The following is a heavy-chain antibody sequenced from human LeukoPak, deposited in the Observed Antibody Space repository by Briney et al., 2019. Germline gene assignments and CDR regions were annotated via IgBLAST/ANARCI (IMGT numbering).Heavy chain of an antibody. Sequence: PGGSLRLSCAASGFTFSSYSMNWVRQAPGKGLEWVSSISSSSSYIYYADSVKGRFTISRDNAKNSLYLQMNSLRAEDTAVYYCAKQGKMTIVAPTNYWGQGTLVTVSS. D-gene: IGHD2-15*01. J-gene: IGHJ4*02. V-gene: IGHV3-21*04. CDR3: AKQGKMTIVAPTNY. CDR2: ISSSSSYI. CDR1: GFTFSSYS.